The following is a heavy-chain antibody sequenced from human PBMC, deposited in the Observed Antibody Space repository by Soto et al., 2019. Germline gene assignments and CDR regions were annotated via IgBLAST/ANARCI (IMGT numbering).Heavy chain of an antibody. Sequence: QVQLVQSGAEVKKPGSSVKVSCKGSGGFNSYSISWVRQAPGQGPEWMGGSIPIFATPTYAQKFQGRVTITADKSTSTAYMELSRLTSEDTAVYYCARGGPVIIPAATNWFDPWGQGTLVSVSS. V-gene: IGHV1-69*06. CDR1: GGFNSYS. D-gene: IGHD2-2*01. CDR3: ARGGPVIIPAATNWFDP. CDR2: SIPIFATP. J-gene: IGHJ5*02.